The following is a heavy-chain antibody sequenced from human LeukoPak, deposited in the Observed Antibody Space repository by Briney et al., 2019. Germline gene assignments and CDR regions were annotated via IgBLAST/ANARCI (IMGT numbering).Heavy chain of an antibody. J-gene: IGHJ4*02. CDR1: GFTFSSYA. V-gene: IGHV3-23*01. CDR3: AKEYFSHGSGSYYSPVFDY. Sequence: TGGSLRLSCAASGFTFSSYAMSWVRQAPGKGLEWVSAISGSGGSTYYADSVKGRFTISRDNSKNTLYLQMNSLRAEDTAVYYCAKEYFSHGSGSYYSPVFDYWGQGTLVTVSS. CDR2: ISGSGGST. D-gene: IGHD3-10*01.